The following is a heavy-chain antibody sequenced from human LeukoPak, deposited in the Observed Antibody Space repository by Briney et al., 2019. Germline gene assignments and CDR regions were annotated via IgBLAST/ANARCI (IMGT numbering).Heavy chain of an antibody. D-gene: IGHD3-10*01. J-gene: IGHJ4*02. V-gene: IGHV4-34*01. CDR2: INQSGST. CDR1: GGSFSGYS. CDR3: AICSGRFGELFIDY. Sequence: PSETLSLTCAVYGGSFSGYSWSWIRQPPGKGLEWIGEINQSGSTNYNPSLKSRVTISEDTSKNQFSLKLSSVTAADTAVYYCAICSGRFGELFIDYWGQGTLVTVSS.